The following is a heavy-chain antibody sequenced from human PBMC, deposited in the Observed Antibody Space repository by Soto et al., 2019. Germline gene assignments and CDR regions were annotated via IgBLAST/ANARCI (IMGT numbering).Heavy chain of an antibody. CDR2: ISYDGSNK. D-gene: IGHD5-12*01. J-gene: IGHJ6*02. V-gene: IGHV3-30-3*01. CDR3: ARDKNPRYSGYEMPSAPLYYYYYGMDV. Sequence: PGGSLRLSCAASGFTFSSYAMHWVRQAPGKGLEWVAVISYDGSNKYYADSVKGRFTISRDNSKKTLYLQMNSLRAEDTAVYYCARDKNPRYSGYEMPSAPLYYYYYGMDVWGQGTTVTVSS. CDR1: GFTFSSYA.